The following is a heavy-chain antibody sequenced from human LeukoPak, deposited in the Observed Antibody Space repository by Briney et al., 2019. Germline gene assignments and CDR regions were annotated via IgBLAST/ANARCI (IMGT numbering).Heavy chain of an antibody. CDR1: GFTFSSYA. CDR3: AKVTKDSFRYSSGWYNAGDY. CDR2: ISYDGSNK. J-gene: IGHJ4*02. V-gene: IGHV3-30-3*01. Sequence: PGGSLRLSCAASGFTFSSYAMHWVRQAPGKGLEWVAVISYDGSNKYYADSVKGRFTISGDNSKNTLYLQMNSLRAEDTAVYYCAKVTKDSFRYSSGWYNAGDYWGQGTLVTVSS. D-gene: IGHD6-19*01.